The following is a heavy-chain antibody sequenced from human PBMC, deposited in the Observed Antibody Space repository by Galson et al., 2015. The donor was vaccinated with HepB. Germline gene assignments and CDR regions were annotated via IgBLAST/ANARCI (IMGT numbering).Heavy chain of an antibody. Sequence: SETLSLTCTVSGGSISSSNHYWGWIRQPPGKGLEWIGSIYYSGSTYYNPSLKSRVSMSVDTSKNQFSLKLSSVTAADTAVYYCARLGTEYSSSWYSPWYFDLWGRGTLVTVSS. D-gene: IGHD6-13*01. J-gene: IGHJ2*01. CDR2: IYYSGST. CDR3: ARLGTEYSSSWYSPWYFDL. V-gene: IGHV4-39*01. CDR1: GGSISSSNHY.